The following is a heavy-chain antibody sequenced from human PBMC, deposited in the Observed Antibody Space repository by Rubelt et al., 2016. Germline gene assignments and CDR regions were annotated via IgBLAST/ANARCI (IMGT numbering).Heavy chain of an antibody. CDR1: GGTFSSYA. D-gene: IGHD2-2*01. CDR3: ARLVGRSTSRTAYYYYYYMDV. Sequence: QVQLVQSGAEVKKPGSSVKVSCKASGGTFSSYAISWVRQAPGQGLEWMGGIIPIFGTANYAQKFQGRVTITADESTSTAYMELRSLRSDDTAVYYCARLVGRSTSRTAYYYYYYMDVWGKGTTVTVSS. V-gene: IGHV1-69*01. J-gene: IGHJ6*03. CDR2: IIPIFGTA.